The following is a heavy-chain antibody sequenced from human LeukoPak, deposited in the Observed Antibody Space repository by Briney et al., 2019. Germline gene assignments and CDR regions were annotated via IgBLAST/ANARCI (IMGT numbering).Heavy chain of an antibody. Sequence: PGGSLRLSCAASGFTFSSYSMNWVRQPPGKGLEWIGEINHSGSTNYNPSLKSRVTISVDTSKNQFSLKLSSVTAADTAVYYCARLGFNVLLWSNTRNWFDPWGQGTLVTVSS. V-gene: IGHV4-34*01. CDR2: INHSGST. CDR3: ARLGFNVLLWSNTRNWFDP. J-gene: IGHJ5*02. D-gene: IGHD3-10*01. CDR1: GFTFSSYS.